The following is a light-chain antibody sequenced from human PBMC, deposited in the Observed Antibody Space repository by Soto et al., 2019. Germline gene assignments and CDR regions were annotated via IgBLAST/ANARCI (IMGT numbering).Light chain of an antibody. CDR1: NIGRKS. CDR2: YDS. Sequence: SYVLTQPPSVSVAPGKTARITCGGNNIGRKSVHWYQQKPGQAPVLVIYYDSDRPSGIPERFSGSNSGNTATLTISRVEAGDEAGYYCQVWDSSSEHVVFGGGTKLTVL. J-gene: IGLJ2*01. CDR3: QVWDSSSEHVV. V-gene: IGLV3-21*04.